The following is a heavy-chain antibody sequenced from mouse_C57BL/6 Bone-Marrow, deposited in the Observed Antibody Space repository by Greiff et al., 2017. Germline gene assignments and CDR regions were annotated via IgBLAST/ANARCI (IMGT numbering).Heavy chain of an antibody. Sequence: QVQLQQPGAELVKPGASVKMSCKASGYTFTSYWITWVKQRPGQGLEWIGDIYPGSGSTNYNEKFKSKATLTVDTSSSTAYMQLSSLTSEDSAVYYCARGGLPDYCAMDYWGQGTSVTVSS. V-gene: IGHV1-55*01. J-gene: IGHJ4*01. CDR2: IYPGSGST. CDR1: GYTFTSYW. D-gene: IGHD2-2*01. CDR3: ARGGLPDYCAMDY.